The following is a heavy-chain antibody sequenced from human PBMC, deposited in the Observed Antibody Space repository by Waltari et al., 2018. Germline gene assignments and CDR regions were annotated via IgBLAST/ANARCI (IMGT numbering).Heavy chain of an antibody. V-gene: IGHV4-38-2*01. CDR2: IYHSRAT. D-gene: IGHD6-19*01. CDR1: GVSISSDDH. J-gene: IGHJ4*02. CDR3: ARHYPGFEVGGLNY. Sequence: QVQLQESGPALVKPSETLSLTCAVSGVSISSDDHWGWIRQPPGKVLEWITSIYHSRATYYNPSLKSRVAILVDPSKNPFSLKLRSVTAADTAVYFCARHYPGFEVGGLNYWGQGNPVTVSS.